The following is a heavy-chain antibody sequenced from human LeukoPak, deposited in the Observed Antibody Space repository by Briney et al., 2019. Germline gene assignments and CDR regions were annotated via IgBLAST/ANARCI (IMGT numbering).Heavy chain of an antibody. Sequence: PSETLSLTCTVSGGTINSYYWSWIRQPPGKGLEWIGYIYYSGSTNYNPSLKSRVTISVDTSKNQLSLRLSSVTAADTAVYYCARRRWGLDYWGQGTLVTVSS. V-gene: IGHV4-59*08. J-gene: IGHJ4*02. D-gene: IGHD4-23*01. CDR3: ARRRWGLDY. CDR1: GGTINSYY. CDR2: IYYSGST.